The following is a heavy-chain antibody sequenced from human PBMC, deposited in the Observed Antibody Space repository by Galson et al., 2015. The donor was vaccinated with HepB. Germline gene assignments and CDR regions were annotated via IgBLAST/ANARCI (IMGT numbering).Heavy chain of an antibody. D-gene: IGHD2-2*01. Sequence: SLRLSCAASGFTFSSYGMHWVRQAPGKGLEWVAVIWFDGSNKYYADSVKGRFTISRDNSKNTLYLQMNSLRAEDTAVYYCARSVYQLPPPGRFALDGWGQGTTVTVSS. CDR2: IWFDGSNK. CDR1: GFTFSSYG. CDR3: ARSVYQLPPPGRFALDG. J-gene: IGHJ6*02. V-gene: IGHV3-33*08.